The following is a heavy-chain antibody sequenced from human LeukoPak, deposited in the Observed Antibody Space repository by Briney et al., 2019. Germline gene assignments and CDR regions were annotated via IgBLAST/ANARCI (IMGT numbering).Heavy chain of an antibody. CDR2: ISWDSGSI. J-gene: IGHJ4*02. CDR1: GFTFDDYA. Sequence: GRSLRLSCAASGFTFDDYAMHWVRQAPGKGLEWVSGISWDSGSIGYADSVKGRFTISRDNAKNSLYLQMNSLIAEDMALYYCAKDATIFGVADPYYFDYWGQGTLVTVSS. CDR3: AKDATIFGVADPYYFDY. V-gene: IGHV3-9*03. D-gene: IGHD3-3*01.